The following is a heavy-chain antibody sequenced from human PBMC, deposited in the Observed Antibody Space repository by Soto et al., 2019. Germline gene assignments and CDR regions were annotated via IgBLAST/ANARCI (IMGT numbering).Heavy chain of an antibody. CDR1: GGSIRSYY. CDR2: IYYSGST. D-gene: IGHD4-17*01. Sequence: QVQLQESGPGLVKPSETLSLTCTVSGGSIRSYYWSWIRQPPGKGLEWIGYIYYSGSTTYNPSLKSRVTISVDTSKNHFSLELSSVTAADTAVYYCARRYGPGFDYWGQGTLVTVSS. J-gene: IGHJ4*02. V-gene: IGHV4-59*08. CDR3: ARRYGPGFDY.